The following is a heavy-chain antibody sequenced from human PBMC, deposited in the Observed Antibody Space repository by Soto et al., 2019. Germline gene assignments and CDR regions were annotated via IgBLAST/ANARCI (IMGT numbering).Heavy chain of an antibody. CDR3: ARYSSSSGIDY. V-gene: IGHV1-2*04. D-gene: IGHD6-13*01. J-gene: IGHJ4*02. CDR2: INPNSGGT. CDR1: GYTFTGYY. Sequence: ASVKVSCKASGYTFTGYYMNCVRQAPGQGLEWMGWINPNSGGTNYAQKFQGWVTMTRDTSISTAYMELSRLRSDDTAVYYCARYSSSSGIDYWGQGTLVTVSS.